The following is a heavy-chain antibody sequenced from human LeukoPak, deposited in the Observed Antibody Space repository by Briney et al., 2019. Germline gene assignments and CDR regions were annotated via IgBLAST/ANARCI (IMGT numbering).Heavy chain of an antibody. D-gene: IGHD3-22*01. CDR2: ISGSGGST. V-gene: IGHV3-23*01. Sequence: PGGSLRLSCAASGFTFSSYGMSWVRQAPGKGLEWVSAISGSGGSTYYADSVKGRFTISRDNSKNTLYLQMNSLRAEDTAVYYCARPAYYYDSSGVGAFDIWGQGTMVTVSS. CDR3: ARPAYYYDSSGVGAFDI. CDR1: GFTFSSYG. J-gene: IGHJ3*02.